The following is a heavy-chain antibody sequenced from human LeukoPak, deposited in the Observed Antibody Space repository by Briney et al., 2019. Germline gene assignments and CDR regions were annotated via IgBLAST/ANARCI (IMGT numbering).Heavy chain of an antibody. CDR3: ARYPLSYTGNWHYFFDY. J-gene: IGHJ4*02. V-gene: IGHV1-18*01. CDR2: ISASNGNT. D-gene: IGHD1-7*01. Sequence: ASVKVSCKASGYSFSSYGITWVRQAPGQGLEWLGWISASNGNTNYAQKLQGRVTMTSDTSTSTAYMDLRSLTPDDTAFYYCARYPLSYTGNWHYFFDYWRQGTLLTVSS. CDR1: GYSFSSYG.